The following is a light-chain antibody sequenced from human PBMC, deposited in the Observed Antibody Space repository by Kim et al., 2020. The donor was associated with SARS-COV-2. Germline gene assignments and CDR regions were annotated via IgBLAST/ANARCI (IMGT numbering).Light chain of an antibody. V-gene: IGKV1-17*03. Sequence: DIEMTQSPSAMSASVGDRVTITCRASQDISGYLAWFQQKPGEVPKRLIYSTYNLQSGVPSRFSGSGSGTEFTLTISNLQPEDFATYYCLQHDDYPLAFGGGTKVDIK. CDR2: STY. CDR1: QDISGY. J-gene: IGKJ4*02. CDR3: LQHDDYPLA.